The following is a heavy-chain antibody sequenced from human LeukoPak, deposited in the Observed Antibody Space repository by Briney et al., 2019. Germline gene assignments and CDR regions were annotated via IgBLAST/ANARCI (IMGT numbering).Heavy chain of an antibody. CDR3: ARGIDGDYAGAFDI. J-gene: IGHJ3*02. CDR2: ISSSGSTI. V-gene: IGHV3-48*03. D-gene: IGHD4-17*01. CDR1: GLTFSSYA. Sequence: PGGSLRLSCAASGLTFSSYAMSWVRQAPGKGLEWVSYISSSGSTIYYADSVKGRFTISRDNAKNSLYLQMNSLRAEDTAVYYCARGIDGDYAGAFDIWGQGTMVTVSS.